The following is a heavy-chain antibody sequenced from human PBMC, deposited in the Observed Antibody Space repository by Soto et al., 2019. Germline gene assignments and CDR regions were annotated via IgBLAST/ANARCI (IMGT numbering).Heavy chain of an antibody. CDR3: ARDNWQWMVND. J-gene: IGHJ4*02. Sequence: QVQLVQSGAEVKKPGASVKVSCKTSGYTFTSYGISWVRQAPGQGLEWIGWISTYNGNTNHAQRLQDRVSMTTDTSMSTDYMELRSLRDDDTALYYGARDNWQWMVNDWGQGNLLTVSS. V-gene: IGHV1-18*01. D-gene: IGHD6-19*01. CDR2: ISTYNGNT. CDR1: GYTFTSYG.